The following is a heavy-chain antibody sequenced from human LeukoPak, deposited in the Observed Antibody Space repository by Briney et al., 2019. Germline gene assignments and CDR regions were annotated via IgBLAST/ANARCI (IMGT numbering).Heavy chain of an antibody. CDR2: INPNSGGT. D-gene: IGHD3-10*01. CDR1: GYTFIGYY. V-gene: IGHV1-2*02. J-gene: IGHJ4*02. CDR3: ATLLWLGELLAFDY. Sequence: GASVKVSCKASGYTFIGYYMHWVRQAPGQGLEWMGWINPNSGGTNFAQKFQGRVTMTRDTSISTAYMELSRLRSDDTAVYYCATLLWLGELLAFDYWGQGTLVTVSS.